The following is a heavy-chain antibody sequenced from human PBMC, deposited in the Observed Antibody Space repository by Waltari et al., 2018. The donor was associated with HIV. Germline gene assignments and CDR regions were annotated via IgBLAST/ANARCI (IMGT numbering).Heavy chain of an antibody. CDR3: AKARGLDY. D-gene: IGHD3-10*01. Sequence: EVQLVESGGGLVQPGRSLRLSCAASGFTFDDYAMHWVPQAPGKGLEWVSGMSWNSGSIGYADSVKGRFTISRDNAKNSLYLQMNSLRAEDTALYYCAKARGLDYWGQGTLVTVSS. CDR1: GFTFDDYA. V-gene: IGHV3-9*01. CDR2: MSWNSGSI. J-gene: IGHJ4*02.